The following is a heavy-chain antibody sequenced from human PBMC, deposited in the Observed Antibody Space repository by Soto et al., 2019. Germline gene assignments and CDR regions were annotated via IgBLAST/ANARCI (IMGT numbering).Heavy chain of an antibody. CDR1: GFSLSTSGVG. CDR2: IDWDGGK. CDR3: ARMGVSGSDYYYYMDV. D-gene: IGHD3-10*01. J-gene: IGHJ6*03. V-gene: IGHV2-70*04. Sequence: SGPTLVNPTQTLTLTCTFSGFSLSTSGVGVSWIRQPPGKALEWLARIDWDGGKFYSTSLKTRLTISKDTSKNQVVLTVRNMDPVDTATYYCARMGVSGSDYYYYMDVWGKGTTVTVSS.